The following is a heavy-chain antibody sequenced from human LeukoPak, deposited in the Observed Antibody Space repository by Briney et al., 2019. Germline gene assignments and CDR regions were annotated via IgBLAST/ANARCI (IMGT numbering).Heavy chain of an antibody. Sequence: GGSLRLSCAASEFTFSSYSMNWVRQAPGKGLEWVSYITNSGNSKSYADSVKGRFTISRDNTKSSLYLQMNGLRAEDTAVYYCARVERWLQLHAHWGQGTLVTVSS. V-gene: IGHV3-48*01. CDR1: EFTFSSYS. CDR2: ITNSGNSK. CDR3: ARVERWLQLHAH. J-gene: IGHJ4*02. D-gene: IGHD5-24*01.